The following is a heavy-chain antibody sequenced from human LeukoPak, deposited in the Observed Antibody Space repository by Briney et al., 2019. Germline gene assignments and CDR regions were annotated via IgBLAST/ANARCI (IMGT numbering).Heavy chain of an antibody. CDR2: IRYSGST. D-gene: IGHD3-22*01. CDR1: GASLSNNNNC. Sequence: SETLSLTCTVSGASLSNNNNCWGWIRQSPGKGLEWIGSIRYSGSTYYRPSLSNRVTISLDTSKNQFSLKMTSVTAADTSVYFCARQRDDSGYPRMGDSWGQGTLVTVSS. J-gene: IGHJ4*02. CDR3: ARQRDDSGYPRMGDS. V-gene: IGHV4-39*01.